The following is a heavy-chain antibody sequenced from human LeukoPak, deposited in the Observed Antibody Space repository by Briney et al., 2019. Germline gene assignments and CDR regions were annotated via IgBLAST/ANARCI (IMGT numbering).Heavy chain of an antibody. CDR2: INPNSGGT. D-gene: IGHD6-13*01. V-gene: IGHV1-2*02. CDR1: GYTFTGYY. J-gene: IGHJ5*02. Sequence: ASVKVSCKASGYTFTGYYMHWVRQAPGRGLEWMGWINPNSGGTNYAQKFQGRVTMARDTSISTAYMELSRLRSDDTAVYYCARDPSSSWYLFGFWSDPWGQGTLVTVSS. CDR3: ARDPSSSWYLFGFWSDP.